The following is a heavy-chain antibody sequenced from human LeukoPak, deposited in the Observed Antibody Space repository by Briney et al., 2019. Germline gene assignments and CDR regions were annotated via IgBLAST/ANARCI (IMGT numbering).Heavy chain of an antibody. J-gene: IGHJ6*02. V-gene: IGHV3-53*01. CDR1: GFTVSSNY. CDR3: ARDGDSSGSYGVDV. CDR2: IYSGGST. D-gene: IGHD3-22*01. Sequence: GGSLRLSCAASGFTVSSNYMSWVRQAPGKGLEWVSVIYSGGSTYYADSVKGRFTISRDNSKNTLYLQMNSLRAEDTAVYYCARDGDSSGSYGVDVWGQGTTVTVSS.